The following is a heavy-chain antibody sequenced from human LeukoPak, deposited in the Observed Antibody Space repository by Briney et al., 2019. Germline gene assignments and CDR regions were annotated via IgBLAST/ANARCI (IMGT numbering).Heavy chain of an antibody. J-gene: IGHJ4*02. CDR2: IYYSGST. CDR3: ASFNYGDYVLLIDY. Sequence: PSETLSLTCTVSGGSISSSNYYWSCIRLPPGKGLEWIGNIYYSGSTYYNPSLKSRVTISVDTSKNQFSLKLSSVTAADTAVYYCASFNYGDYVLLIDYWGQGTLVTVSS. D-gene: IGHD4-17*01. CDR1: GGSISSSNYY. V-gene: IGHV4-39*07.